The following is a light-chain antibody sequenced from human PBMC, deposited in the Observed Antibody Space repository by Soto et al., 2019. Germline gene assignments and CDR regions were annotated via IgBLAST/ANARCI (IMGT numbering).Light chain of an antibody. J-gene: IGLJ3*02. V-gene: IGLV8-61*01. CDR1: SGSVSTAHY. CDR2: STT. CDR3: VLYMGSGISV. Sequence: QAVVTQEPSFSMSPGGTVTLTCGLNSGSVSTAHYPTWCQQTPGQAPRTLIYSTTTRSSGVPDRFSGSILGDKAALTITGAQADDESDYYCVLYMGSGISVFGGGTKLTVL.